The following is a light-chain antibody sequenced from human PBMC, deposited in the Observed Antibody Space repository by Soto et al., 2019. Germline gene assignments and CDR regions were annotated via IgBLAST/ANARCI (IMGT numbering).Light chain of an antibody. CDR3: QQYNSYSRT. CDR1: QSISSW. J-gene: IGKJ1*01. Sequence: EIQMTQYPSTLSASVGDRATITCRASQSISSWLAWYQQKPGKAPKLLIYDAYSLESGVTSRFSGSGSGTEFTLTISSLQPDDFATYYCQQYNSYSRTVGQGTQVEIK. CDR2: DAY. V-gene: IGKV1-5*01.